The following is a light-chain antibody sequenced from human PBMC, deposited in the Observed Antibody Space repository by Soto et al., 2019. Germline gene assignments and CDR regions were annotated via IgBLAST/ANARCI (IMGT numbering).Light chain of an antibody. J-gene: IGKJ1*01. Sequence: DIPMTQSPSSLSASVGDRVTIACRASQAIRDDLNWYQQKPGKAPKRLIYAASSLESGVPSRFSGSGYDTEFTLTISDLQPEDFATYYCIQHNSFPPWTFGRGTKVEVK. CDR1: QAIRDD. V-gene: IGKV1-17*02. CDR3: IQHNSFPPWT. CDR2: AAS.